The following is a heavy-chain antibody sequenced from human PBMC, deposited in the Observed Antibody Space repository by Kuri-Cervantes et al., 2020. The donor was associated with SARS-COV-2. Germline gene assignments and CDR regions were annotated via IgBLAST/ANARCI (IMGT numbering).Heavy chain of an antibody. CDR3: ATVGDYYDSSAYFEY. D-gene: IGHD3-22*01. V-gene: IGHV1-2*06. CDR2: INPNSGAT. Sequence: ASVKVSCKASGYTFSAYYMHWVRQAPGQGLEWMGRINPNSGATNYAQNFQGRVTMTRDTSISTAYMELSSLRSDDTAIYYCATVGDYYDSSAYFEYWGQGTLVTVSS. J-gene: IGHJ4*02. CDR1: GYTFSAYY.